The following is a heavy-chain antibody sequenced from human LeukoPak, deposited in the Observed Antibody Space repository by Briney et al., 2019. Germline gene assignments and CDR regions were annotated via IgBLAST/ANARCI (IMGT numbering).Heavy chain of an antibody. V-gene: IGHV1-18*01. CDR2: ISAYNGNT. Sequence: GASVKVSCKASGYTFTSYGISWVRQAPGQGLEWMGWISAYNGNTNYAQKLQGRVTMTTDTSTSTAYMELRSLRSDDTAVYYCARWGPSDYTNYYYYYYMDVWGKGTTVTVSS. J-gene: IGHJ6*03. D-gene: IGHD4-17*01. CDR1: GYTFTSYG. CDR3: ARWGPSDYTNYYYYYYMDV.